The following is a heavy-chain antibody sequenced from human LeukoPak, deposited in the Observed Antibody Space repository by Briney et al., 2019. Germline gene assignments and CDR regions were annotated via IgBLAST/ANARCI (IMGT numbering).Heavy chain of an antibody. Sequence: ASVKVSCKASGYTFTSYYMHWVRQAPGQGLEWMGLINPSGGTTIYAQKFQGRVTMTGDMSTSTVYMELSRLRSEDTAVYYCARGANWNYDYWGQGTLVTVSS. V-gene: IGHV1-46*01. CDR2: INPSGGTT. D-gene: IGHD1-20*01. CDR1: GYTFTSYY. CDR3: ARGANWNYDY. J-gene: IGHJ4*02.